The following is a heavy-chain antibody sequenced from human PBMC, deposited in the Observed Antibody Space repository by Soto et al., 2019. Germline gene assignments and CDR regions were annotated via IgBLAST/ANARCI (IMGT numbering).Heavy chain of an antibody. D-gene: IGHD6-19*01. CDR2: IYYSGST. J-gene: IGHJ6*02. V-gene: IGHV4-39*01. CDR3: ASRGSGSGWWNYYYYGMDV. CDR1: GGSISSSSYY. Sequence: SETLSLTCTVSGGSISSSSYYWGWIRQPPGKGLEWIGSIYYSGSTYYNPSLKSRVTISVDTSKNQFSLKLSAVTAADTAVYYCASRGSGSGWWNYYYYGMDVWGQGTTVTVSS.